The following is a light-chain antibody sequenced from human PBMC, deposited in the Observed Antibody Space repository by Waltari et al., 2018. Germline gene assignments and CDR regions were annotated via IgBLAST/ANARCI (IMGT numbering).Light chain of an antibody. V-gene: IGLV2-14*01. CDR1: SMDVGGYNY. CDR2: DVS. J-gene: IGLJ2*01. Sequence: QSALTQPASVSGSPGQSITISCTGTSMDVGGYNYVSWDQQHPGKAPKLMIYDVSNRPSGVSNRFSGSKSGNTASLTISGLQAEDEADYYCSSYTSSSTGVFGGGTKLTVL. CDR3: SSYTSSSTGV.